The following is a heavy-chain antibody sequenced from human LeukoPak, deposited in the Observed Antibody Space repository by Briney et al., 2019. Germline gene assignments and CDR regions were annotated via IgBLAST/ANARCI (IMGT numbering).Heavy chain of an antibody. J-gene: IGHJ3*02. D-gene: IGHD2-15*01. CDR3: ARDSGAAFDI. Sequence: SETLSLTCAVYGGSFSGYYWSWIRQPPGKGLEWIGEINHSGSTNYNPSLKSRVTISVDTSKNQFSLKLSSVTAADTAVYYCARDSGAAFDIWGQGTMVTVSS. V-gene: IGHV4-34*01. CDR2: INHSGST. CDR1: GGSFSGYY.